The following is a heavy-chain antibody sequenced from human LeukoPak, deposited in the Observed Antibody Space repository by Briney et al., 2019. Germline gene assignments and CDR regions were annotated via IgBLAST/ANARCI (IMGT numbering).Heavy chain of an antibody. D-gene: IGHD6-13*01. V-gene: IGHV3-7*04. CDR2: IKEDGSEK. CDR1: GLTFNNYW. Sequence: GGSLRLSCAASGLTFNNYWMNWVRQAPGKGLEWVANIKEDGSEKYYVDSVKGRFTISRDNAKNSLYLQMNSLKAEDTAVYYCARGAAPDDYWGQGTLVTVSS. J-gene: IGHJ4*02. CDR3: ARGAAPDDY.